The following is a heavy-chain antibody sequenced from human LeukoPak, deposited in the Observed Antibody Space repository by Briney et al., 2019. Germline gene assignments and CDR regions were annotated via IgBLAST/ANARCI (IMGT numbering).Heavy chain of an antibody. J-gene: IGHJ4*02. CDR3: ARGNRGVLRYFGWLPDFDY. V-gene: IGHV4-59*08. Sequence: SETLSLTCTVSGGSISSYYWSWIRQPPGKGLEWIGHIYYSGSTNYNPSLKSRVTISVDTSKNQFSLKLSSVTAADTAVYYCARGNRGVLRYFGWLPDFDYWGRGTLVTVSS. CDR1: GGSISSYY. CDR2: IYYSGST. D-gene: IGHD3-9*01.